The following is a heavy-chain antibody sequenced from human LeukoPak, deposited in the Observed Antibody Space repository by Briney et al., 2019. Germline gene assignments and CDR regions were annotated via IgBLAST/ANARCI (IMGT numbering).Heavy chain of an antibody. CDR1: GYTFTSYY. Sequence: ASVKVSCKASGYTFTSYYMHWVRQAPGQGLEWMGIINPSGGSTSYAQKFQGWVTMTRDTSISTAYMELSRLRSDDTAVYYCARDVVGRGYCSGGTCFPDYYGMDVWGQGTTVTVSS. J-gene: IGHJ6*02. D-gene: IGHD2-15*01. V-gene: IGHV1-46*01. CDR3: ARDVVGRGYCSGGTCFPDYYGMDV. CDR2: INPSGGST.